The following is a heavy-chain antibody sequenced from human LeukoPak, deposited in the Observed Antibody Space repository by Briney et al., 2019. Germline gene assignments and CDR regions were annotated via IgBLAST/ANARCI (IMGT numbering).Heavy chain of an antibody. D-gene: IGHD2-21*01. Sequence: GGSLRLSCAASGFTFSSYAMHWVRQAPGKGLEWVAVISYDGSNKYYADSVKGRFTISRDNSKNTLYLQMNSLRAEDTAVYYCAKGASPYCFVGYFDYWGQGTLVTVSS. V-gene: IGHV3-30-3*01. CDR3: AKGASPYCFVGYFDY. J-gene: IGHJ4*02. CDR1: GFTFSSYA. CDR2: ISYDGSNK.